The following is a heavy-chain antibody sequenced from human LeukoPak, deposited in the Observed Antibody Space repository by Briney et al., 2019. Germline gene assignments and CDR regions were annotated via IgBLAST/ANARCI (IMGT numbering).Heavy chain of an antibody. CDR2: INHSGST. CDR1: GGSISSYY. Sequence: SETLSLTCTVPGGSISSYYWSWIRQPPGKGLEWIGEINHSGSTNYNPSLKSRVTISVDTSKNQFSLKLSSVTAADTAVYYCARVERLQDDAFDIWGQGTMVTVSS. V-gene: IGHV4-34*01. CDR3: ARVERLQDDAFDI. J-gene: IGHJ3*02. D-gene: IGHD5-24*01.